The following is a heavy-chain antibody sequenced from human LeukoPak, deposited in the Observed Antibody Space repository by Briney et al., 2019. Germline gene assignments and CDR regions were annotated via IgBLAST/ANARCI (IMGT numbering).Heavy chain of an antibody. J-gene: IGHJ4*02. CDR2: INGDGSST. D-gene: IGHD6-13*01. V-gene: IGHV3-74*01. CDR1: GFTFSSYW. CDR3: ARGNVAAAGIHY. Sequence: GGSLRLSCAASGFTFSSYWMHWVRQAPGKGLVWVSRINGDGSSTSYVDSVMGRFTISRDNAKNTLYLQMNSVRAEDTAVYYCARGNVAAAGIHYWGQGTLVTVSS.